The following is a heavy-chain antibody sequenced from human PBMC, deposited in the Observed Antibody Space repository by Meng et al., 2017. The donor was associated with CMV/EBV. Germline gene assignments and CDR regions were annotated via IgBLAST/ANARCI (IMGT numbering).Heavy chain of an antibody. V-gene: IGHV4-39*07. CDR1: GGCTRSSSVY. CDR2: IYYRGSH. J-gene: IGHJ4*02. D-gene: IGHD6-19*01. Sequence: ASARVLVPSSETLSLTFTVSGGCTRSSSVYWGWIRQLQGMGLEWLGSIYYRGSHCYNRSLKSRVTMSVDTSKIELSLQLTYVTATDTAVYYCERDSAVAGFVDYWGQGTLVTVSS. CDR3: ERDSAVAGFVDY.